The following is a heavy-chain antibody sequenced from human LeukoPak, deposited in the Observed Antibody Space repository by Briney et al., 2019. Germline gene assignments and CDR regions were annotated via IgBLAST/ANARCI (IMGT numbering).Heavy chain of an antibody. CDR2: IIPIFGTA. Sequence: SVKVSCKASGGTFSSYAISWVRQAPGQGLEWMGGIIPIFGTANYAQKFQGRVTITVDESTSTAYMELSSLRSEDTAVYYCARVKLGYCSSTSCRKSNWFDPWGQGTLVTVSS. CDR3: ARVKLGYCSSTSCRKSNWFDP. J-gene: IGHJ5*02. D-gene: IGHD2-2*01. CDR1: GGTFSSYA. V-gene: IGHV1-69*13.